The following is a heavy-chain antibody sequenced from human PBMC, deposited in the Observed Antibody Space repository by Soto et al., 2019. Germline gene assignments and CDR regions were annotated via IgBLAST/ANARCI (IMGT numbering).Heavy chain of an antibody. D-gene: IGHD3-10*01. CDR1: GGSISSGGYY. V-gene: IGHV4-31*03. CDR2: IYYSGST. CDR3: ARDRSPYSGSGGWFDP. J-gene: IGHJ5*02. Sequence: QVQLQESGPGLVKPSQTLSLTCTVSGGSISSGGYYWSWIRQHPGKGLEWIGYIYYSGSTYYNPSLKSRVTISVDTSKNLFSLKLSSVTAADTAVYYCARDRSPYSGSGGWFDPWGQGTLVTVSS.